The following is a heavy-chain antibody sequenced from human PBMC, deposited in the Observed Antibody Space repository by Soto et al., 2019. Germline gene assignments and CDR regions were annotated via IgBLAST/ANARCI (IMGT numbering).Heavy chain of an antibody. CDR2: ISGSGGST. CDR3: AKGVEANWGFYYGMDV. D-gene: IGHD7-27*01. J-gene: IGHJ6*02. V-gene: IGHV3-23*01. CDR1: GFTFSSFA. Sequence: EMQLLESGGGLVQPGGSLRLSCAASGFTFSSFAMSWVRQAPGKGLDWVSAISGSGGSTYSADSVKGRFTISRDNSKNTLSLQMNSLRVEDTAVYYCAKGVEANWGFYYGMDVWGQGTTVTVSS.